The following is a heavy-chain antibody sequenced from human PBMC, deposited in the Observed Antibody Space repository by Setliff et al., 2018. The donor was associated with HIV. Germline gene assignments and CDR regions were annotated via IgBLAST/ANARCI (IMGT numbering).Heavy chain of an antibody. CDR1: GGSISNSRYY. J-gene: IGHJ1*01. CDR2: IYYSGST. V-gene: IGHV4-39*01. CDR3: ASRVYYYDSSGYWEYFQH. D-gene: IGHD3-22*01. Sequence: ETLSLTCTVSGGSISNSRYYWSWIRQPPGKGLEWIGSIYYSGSTYYNPSLKSRVTISVDTSKNQFSLKLSSVTAADAAVYYCASRVYYYDSSGYWEYFQHWGQGTLVTVSS.